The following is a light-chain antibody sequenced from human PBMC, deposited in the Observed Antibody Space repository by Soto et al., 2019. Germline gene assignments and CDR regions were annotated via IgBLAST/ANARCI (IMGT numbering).Light chain of an antibody. J-gene: IGKJ2*01. Sequence: DIVMTQSPDSLAVSLSERATINCKSSQSGFYSSYNKNYLAWYQHKPGQPPKLLIYWAFIRGSGVPDRFSGSGSLPDFTFAIRSLQAEDVAIYYCHQYYGSPQTFGQGAKLEF. CDR2: WAF. CDR3: HQYYGSPQT. CDR1: QSGFYSSYNKNY. V-gene: IGKV4-1*01.